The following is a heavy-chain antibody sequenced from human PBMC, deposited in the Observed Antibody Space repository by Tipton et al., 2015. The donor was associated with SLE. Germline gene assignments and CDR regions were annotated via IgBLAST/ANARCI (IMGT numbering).Heavy chain of an antibody. CDR2: IYYSGST. CDR3: ARDPPDYAEQTGYGMDV. J-gene: IGHJ6*02. D-gene: IGHD4-17*01. CDR1: GGSISSYY. Sequence: TLSLTCTVSGGSISSYYWSWIRQPPGKGLEWIGYIYYSGSTNYNPSLKSRVTISVDTSKNQFSLKLSSVTAADTAVYYCARDPPDYAEQTGYGMDVWGQGTTVTVSS. V-gene: IGHV4-59*01.